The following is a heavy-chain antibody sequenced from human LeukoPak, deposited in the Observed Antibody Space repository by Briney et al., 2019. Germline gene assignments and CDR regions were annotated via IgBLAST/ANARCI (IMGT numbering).Heavy chain of an antibody. CDR3: ARRSGGSGSYYDAFDI. Sequence: GESLKISCQGSAYSFTTYWIGWVRQMPGKGLEWMGIIYPGDSDTRYSPSFQGQVTISADKSTSTAYLQWSSLKASDTAMYYCARRSGGSGSYYDAFDIWGEGTMVTVSS. D-gene: IGHD3-10*01. CDR2: IYPGDSDT. V-gene: IGHV5-51*01. J-gene: IGHJ3*02. CDR1: AYSFTTYW.